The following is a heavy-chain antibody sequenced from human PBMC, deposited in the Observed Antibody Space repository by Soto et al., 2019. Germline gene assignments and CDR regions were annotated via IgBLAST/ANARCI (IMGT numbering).Heavy chain of an antibody. CDR3: ARGMDGSSYYYWYFDL. CDR2: IYHSGNT. D-gene: IGHD1-26*01. V-gene: IGHV4-30-2*01. J-gene: IGHJ2*01. CDR1: GDSISSGGYS. Sequence: SETLSLTCAVSGDSISSGGYSWSWIRQPPGKGLEWIGYIYHSGNTYYNPSLKSRVTISVDRSKNQFSLKVSSVTAADTAVYYCARGMDGSSYYYWYFDLWRRGTLVTVSS.